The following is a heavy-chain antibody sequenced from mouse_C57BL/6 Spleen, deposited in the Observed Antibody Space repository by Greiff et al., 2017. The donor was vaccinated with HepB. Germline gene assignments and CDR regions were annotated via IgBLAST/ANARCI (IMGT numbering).Heavy chain of an antibody. CDR2: INPNNGGT. V-gene: IGHV1-22*01. J-gene: IGHJ4*01. D-gene: IGHD1-1*01. Sequence: EVKLQESGPELVKPGASVKMSCKASGYTFTDYNMHWVKQSHGKSLEWIGYINPNNGGTSYNQKFKGKATLTVNKSSSTAYMELRSLTSEDSAVYYCARKIYYDYAMDYWGQGTSVTVSS. CDR3: ARKIYYDYAMDY. CDR1: GYTFTDYN.